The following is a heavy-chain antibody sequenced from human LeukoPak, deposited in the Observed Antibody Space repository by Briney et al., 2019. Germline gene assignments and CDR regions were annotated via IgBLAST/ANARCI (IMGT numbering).Heavy chain of an antibody. J-gene: IGHJ4*02. CDR3: ARSYCSGGSCYLDY. Sequence: PGGSPRLSCAASGFTFSSYSMNWVRQAPGKGLEWVSYISSSSSTIYYADSVKGRFTISRDNAKNSLYLQMNSLRAEDTAVYYCARSYCSGGSCYLDYWGQGTLVTVSS. V-gene: IGHV3-48*01. CDR2: ISSSSSTI. D-gene: IGHD2-15*01. CDR1: GFTFSSYS.